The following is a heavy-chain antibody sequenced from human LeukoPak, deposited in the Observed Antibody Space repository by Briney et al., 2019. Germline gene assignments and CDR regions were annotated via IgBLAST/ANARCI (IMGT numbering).Heavy chain of an antibody. D-gene: IGHD2-2*01. J-gene: IGHJ4*02. Sequence: GRSLRLSCAASGFTFSSYSMNWVPQAPGKGLEWVSSISSSSSYIYYADSVKGRFTISRDNAKNSLYLQMNSLRAEETAVYYCARELRSSTSYFDYWGQGTLVTVSS. CDR1: GFTFSSYS. CDR3: ARELRSSTSYFDY. CDR2: ISSSSSYI. V-gene: IGHV3-21*01.